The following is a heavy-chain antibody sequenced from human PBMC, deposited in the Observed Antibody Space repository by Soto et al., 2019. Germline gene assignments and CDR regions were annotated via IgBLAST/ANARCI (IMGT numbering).Heavy chain of an antibody. CDR2: IIPIFGTA. CDR3: AREEEKWLVRGYGMDA. D-gene: IGHD6-19*01. V-gene: IGHV1-69*13. CDR1: GGTFSSYA. Sequence: SVKVSCKASGGTFSSYAISWVRQAPGQGREWMGGIIPIFGTADYAQKFQGRVTITADESTSTAYMELSSLRSEDTAVYYCAREEEKWLVRGYGMDAWGQGTTVTVSS. J-gene: IGHJ6*02.